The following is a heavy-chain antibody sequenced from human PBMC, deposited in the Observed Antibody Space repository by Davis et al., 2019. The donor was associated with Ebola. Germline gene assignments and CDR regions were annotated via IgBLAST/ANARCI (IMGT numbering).Heavy chain of an antibody. D-gene: IGHD1-26*01. CDR3: ARLGQQLLLGDWDY. J-gene: IGHJ4*02. Sequence: ASVKVSCKASGYSFTRYYIHWVRQAPGQGPEWMGIINPGGGSTTYAQKFQGRVTMTRDTSTSTVYMELNNLRSEDTAMYYCARLGQQLLLGDWDYWSQGTLVTVSS. CDR2: INPGGGST. CDR1: GYSFTRYY. V-gene: IGHV1-46*01.